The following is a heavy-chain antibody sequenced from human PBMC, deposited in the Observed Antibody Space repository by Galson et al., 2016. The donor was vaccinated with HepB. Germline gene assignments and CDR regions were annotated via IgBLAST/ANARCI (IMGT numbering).Heavy chain of an antibody. CDR3: ARNSGGSYLGWFDP. CDR2: IYHSGTT. Sequence: TLSLTCAVSGGSISSSNWWTWVRQPPGKGLEWIGEIYHSGTTHYNPSLESRVTISVDKSKNQFSLKLNSVTAADTAVYYCARNSGGSYLGWFDPWGQGTLITVSS. D-gene: IGHD1-26*01. J-gene: IGHJ5*02. V-gene: IGHV4-4*02. CDR1: GGSISSSNW.